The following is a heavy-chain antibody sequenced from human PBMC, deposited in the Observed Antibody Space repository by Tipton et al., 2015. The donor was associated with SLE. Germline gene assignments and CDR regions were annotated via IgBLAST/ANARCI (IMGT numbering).Heavy chain of an antibody. J-gene: IGHJ4*02. V-gene: IGHV3-21*03. CDR2: ISSSSSYT. CDR3: AKGQILPAAVDYFDY. Sequence: SLRLSCAASGFTFSSYSMNWVRQAPGKGLEWVSSISSSSSYTYYADSVKGRFTISRDNAKNSLYLQMNSLRAEDTAIYYCAKGQILPAAVDYFDYWGQGTLVTVSS. D-gene: IGHD2-2*01. CDR1: GFTFSSYS.